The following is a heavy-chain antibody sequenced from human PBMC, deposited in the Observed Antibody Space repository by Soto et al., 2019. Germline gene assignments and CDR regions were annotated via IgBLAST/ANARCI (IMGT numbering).Heavy chain of an antibody. CDR3: ARDGRQFVPNSDNFEI. V-gene: IGHV1-18*01. CDR1: GYTFRNYG. CDR2: ISAYNGDT. Sequence: QVQLLQSGPELMKPGASVKLSCKASGYTFRNYGINWVRQAPGQGLEWMGWISAYNGDTNYAHNFQGRVTMAPDTPTSTAYMELRSLKSDDTAVYYCARDGRQFVPNSDNFEIWGQGTTVTVSS. J-gene: IGHJ3*02. D-gene: IGHD6-6*01.